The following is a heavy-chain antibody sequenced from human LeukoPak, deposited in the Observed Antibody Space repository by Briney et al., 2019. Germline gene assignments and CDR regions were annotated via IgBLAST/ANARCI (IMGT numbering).Heavy chain of an antibody. Sequence: PSETLSLTCTVSGGSISSHYWSWIRRPPGKGLEWIGYIYYSGSTNYNPSLKSRVTVSVDTSKNQFSLKLSSVTAADTAVYYCASTGPVAVAFQHWGQGTLVTVSS. D-gene: IGHD6-19*01. CDR2: IYYSGST. CDR1: GGSISSHY. J-gene: IGHJ1*01. V-gene: IGHV4-59*11. CDR3: ASTGPVAVAFQH.